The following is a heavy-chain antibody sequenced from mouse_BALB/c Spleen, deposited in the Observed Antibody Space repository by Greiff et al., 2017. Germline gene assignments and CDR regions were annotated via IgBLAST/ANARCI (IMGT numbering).Heavy chain of an antibody. V-gene: IGHV5-6-3*01. Sequence: EVQRVESGGGLVQPGGSLKLSCAASGFTFSSYGMSWVRQTPDKRLELVATINSNGGSTYYPDSVKGRFTISRDNAKNTLYLQMSSLKSEDTAMYYCARDGIYYGYVLFDYWGQGTTLTVSS. CDR3: ARDGIYYGYVLFDY. D-gene: IGHD2-2*01. J-gene: IGHJ2*01. CDR2: INSNGGST. CDR1: GFTFSSYG.